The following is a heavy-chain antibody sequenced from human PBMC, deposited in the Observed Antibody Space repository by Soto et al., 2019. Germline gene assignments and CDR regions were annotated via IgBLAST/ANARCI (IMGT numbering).Heavy chain of an antibody. CDR2: INAGNGNT. J-gene: IGHJ6*02. CDR3: ARELSGWGLNNGHFVVDV. V-gene: IGHV1-3*01. CDR1: GYTFAHYA. Sequence: QVRLVQSGTEVKKPGASVMVSCKATGYTFAHYAIHWVRQAPGQDFEWMGWINAGNGNTRNSQTFQGRVTFTRDTSATTAHMEVGSLRFEDTAVYYCARELSGWGLNNGHFVVDVWGQGTTVIVSS. D-gene: IGHD3-16*01.